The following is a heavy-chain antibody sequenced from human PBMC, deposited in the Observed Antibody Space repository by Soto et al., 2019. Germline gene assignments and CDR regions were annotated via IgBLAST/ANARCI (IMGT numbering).Heavy chain of an antibody. CDR3: AREYCSEGVCYGVDC. V-gene: IGHV1-18*01. CDR1: GYTFTNFG. CDR2: ISTDNGNT. J-gene: IGHJ4*02. Sequence: ASVKVSCKTSGYTFTNFGISWVRQAPGQGLEWMGWISTDNGNTNSAQMLQGRVTMTTDTSTSTVYMELRSLIPDDTAMYYCAREYCSEGVCYGVDCWGQGTLVTVSS. D-gene: IGHD2-8*01.